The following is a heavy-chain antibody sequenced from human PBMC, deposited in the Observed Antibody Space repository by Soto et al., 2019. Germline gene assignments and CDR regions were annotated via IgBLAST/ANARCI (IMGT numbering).Heavy chain of an antibody. CDR1: GFTFANYA. CDR3: GKVPLRPYYFDY. J-gene: IGHJ4*02. CDR2: VSAGGDNT. Sequence: GGSLRLSCTASGFTFANYAMHWVRQAPGKGLEWVSRVSAGGDNTDYADAVKGRFTISRDNSKNTLFLQMTSLRAEDTALYYCGKVPLRPYYFDYWGPGTMVTVSS. V-gene: IGHV3-23*01.